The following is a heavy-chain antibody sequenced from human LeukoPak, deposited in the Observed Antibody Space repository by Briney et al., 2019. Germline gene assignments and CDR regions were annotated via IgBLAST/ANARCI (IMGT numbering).Heavy chain of an antibody. J-gene: IGHJ5*02. D-gene: IGHD3-10*01. V-gene: IGHV1-8*03. Sequence: ASVKVSCKASGYSFTDYDINWVRQTTGQGLEWMRWMNPNSGNTGYAQKFQGRVFITRNTSISTAYMELSSLRSDDTAVYYCARDGRGSRSSWFDPWGQGTLVIVSS. CDR2: MNPNSGNT. CDR1: GYSFTDYD. CDR3: ARDGRGSRSSWFDP.